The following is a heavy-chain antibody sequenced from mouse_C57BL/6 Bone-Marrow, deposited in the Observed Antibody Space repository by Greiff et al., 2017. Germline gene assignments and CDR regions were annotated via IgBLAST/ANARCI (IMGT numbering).Heavy chain of an antibody. J-gene: IGHJ3*01. CDR1: GYAFSSYW. V-gene: IGHV1-80*01. Sequence: VQLQQSGAELVKPGASVKISCKASGYAFSSYWMNWVKKRPGKSLEWIGQIYPGDGDTNYNGKFKGKATLTAEKSSSTTYMRLSSLTSDDSAVYFCARGTYWGQGTLVTVSA. CDR2: IYPGDGDT. CDR3: ARGTY.